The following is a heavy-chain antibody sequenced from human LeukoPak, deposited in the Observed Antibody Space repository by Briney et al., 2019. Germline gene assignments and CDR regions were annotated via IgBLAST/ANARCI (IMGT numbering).Heavy chain of an antibody. CDR2: IKQDGSEK. V-gene: IGHV3-7*03. Sequence: GGSLRLSCAASGFTFSSYWMSWVRQAPGKGLEWVANIKQDGSEKYYVDSVKGRFTISRDNAKNSLYLQMNSLRAEDTALYYGGAPSLPLGYHIYYMDVWGKGTTVTVSS. CDR3: GAPSLPLGYHIYYMDV. CDR1: GFTFSSYW. D-gene: IGHD6-25*01. J-gene: IGHJ6*03.